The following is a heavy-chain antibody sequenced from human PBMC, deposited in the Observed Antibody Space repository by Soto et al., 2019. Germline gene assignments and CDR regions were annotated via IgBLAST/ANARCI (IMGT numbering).Heavy chain of an antibody. CDR1: GFTFSSYS. Sequence: EVQLVDSGGGLVKPGGSLRLSCAASGFTFSSYSMNWVRQAHGKGLKWVSSISSSSRYIYYEDSVKGRFTISRDNAKNSLYLQMNSLRAEDTAVYYWARDAWSSRWYCFDYWGQGTLVTVSS. CDR2: ISSSSRYI. D-gene: IGHD6-13*01. V-gene: IGHV3-21*01. J-gene: IGHJ4*02. CDR3: ARDAWSSRWYCFDY.